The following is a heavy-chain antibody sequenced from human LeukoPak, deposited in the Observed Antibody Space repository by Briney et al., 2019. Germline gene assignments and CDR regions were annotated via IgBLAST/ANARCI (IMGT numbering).Heavy chain of an antibody. CDR1: GFTFSSYS. Sequence: GGSLRLSCAASGFTFSSYSMNWVRQAPGKGLEWVSSISSSSSYIYYADSVKGRFTISRDNAKTSLYLQMNSLRAEDTAVYYCARGLRGGNQVGDYWGQGTLVTVSS. D-gene: IGHD4-23*01. J-gene: IGHJ4*02. CDR3: ARGLRGGNQVGDY. CDR2: ISSSSSYI. V-gene: IGHV3-21*01.